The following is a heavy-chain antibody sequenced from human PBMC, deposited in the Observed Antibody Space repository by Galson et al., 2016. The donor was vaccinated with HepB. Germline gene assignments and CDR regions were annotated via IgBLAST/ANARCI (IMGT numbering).Heavy chain of an antibody. CDR2: ISSGSSYI. CDR3: ARLLTSSSWYGWFDP. CDR1: GFTFRTYN. J-gene: IGHJ5*02. D-gene: IGHD6-13*01. Sequence: SLRLSCAASGFTFRTYNMNWVRQAPGKGLEWVSPISSGSSYIYYADSVKGRFTLSRDNARNSLYLQMNSPRAEDTSLYYCARLLTSSSWYGWFDPWGQGTLVTVSS. V-gene: IGHV3-21*01.